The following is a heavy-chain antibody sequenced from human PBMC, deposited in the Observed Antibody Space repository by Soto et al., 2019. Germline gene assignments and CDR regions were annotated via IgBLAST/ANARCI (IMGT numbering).Heavy chain of an antibody. CDR2: INPNSGGT. CDR3: ARDSFSVAGTGEPYYYGMDV. V-gene: IGHV1-2*04. CDR1: GYTFTGYY. D-gene: IGHD6-19*01. Sequence: ASVKVSCKASGYTFTGYYMHWVRQAPGQGLEWMGWINPNSGGTNYAQKFQGWVTMTRGTSISTAYMELSRLRSDDTAVYYCARDSFSVAGTGEPYYYGMDVWGQGTTVTVSS. J-gene: IGHJ6*02.